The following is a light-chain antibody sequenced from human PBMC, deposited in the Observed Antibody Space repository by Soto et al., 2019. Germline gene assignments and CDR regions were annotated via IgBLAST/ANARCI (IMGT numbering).Light chain of an antibody. CDR1: QTISSW. Sequence: DNPMTQSPSTLSGSVGDRVTITCRASQTISSWLAWYQQKPGKAPKLLIYQASTLKSGVPSRFSGSGSGTEFTLTISSLQPDDFATYYCQHYNSYSEAFGQGTKVDIK. CDR3: QHYNSYSEA. CDR2: QAS. J-gene: IGKJ1*01. V-gene: IGKV1-5*03.